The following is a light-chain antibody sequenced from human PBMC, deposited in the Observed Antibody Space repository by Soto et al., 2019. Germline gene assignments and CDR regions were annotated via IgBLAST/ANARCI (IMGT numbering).Light chain of an antibody. Sequence: NMVTQSPGTLSLSPGERATLSCRASQSLSSSYLAWYQQKPGQAPRLLIYGASSRATGIPDRFSGSGSGTDFTLTISRLEPEDFAVYFCQQYGSSPLTFAGGTKV. CDR3: QQYGSSPLT. CDR2: GAS. CDR1: QSLSSSY. V-gene: IGKV3-20*01. J-gene: IGKJ4*01.